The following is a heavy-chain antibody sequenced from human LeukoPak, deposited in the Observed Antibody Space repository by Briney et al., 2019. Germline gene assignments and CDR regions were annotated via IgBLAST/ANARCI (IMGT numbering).Heavy chain of an antibody. Sequence: ASVKVSCKASGYTFTGYYMHWVRQAPGQGLEWMGRINPNSGGTNYAQKFQGRVTMTRDTSISTAYMELSRMRSDDTAVYYCARDLTMVRGVIITWAGSDDAFDIWGQGTMVTVSS. J-gene: IGHJ3*02. CDR3: ARDLTMVRGVIITWAGSDDAFDI. CDR1: GYTFTGYY. CDR2: INPNSGGT. V-gene: IGHV1-2*06. D-gene: IGHD3-10*01.